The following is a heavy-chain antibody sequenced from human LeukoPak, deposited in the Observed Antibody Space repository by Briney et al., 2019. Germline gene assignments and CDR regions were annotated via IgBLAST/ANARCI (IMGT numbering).Heavy chain of an antibody. V-gene: IGHV4-38-2*01. CDR1: GYSISSGYY. CDR3: ARPQYCSGCSCSSGWFYP. CDR2: IYHSGST. Sequence: PSETLSLTCAVSGYSISSGYYWGWIRQPPGKGLEWIGSIYHSGSTYYNPSLKSRVTISVDTSKNQFSLKLSSVTAADTAVYYCARPQYCSGCSCSSGWFYPWGQGTLVTVSS. J-gene: IGHJ5*02. D-gene: IGHD2-15*01.